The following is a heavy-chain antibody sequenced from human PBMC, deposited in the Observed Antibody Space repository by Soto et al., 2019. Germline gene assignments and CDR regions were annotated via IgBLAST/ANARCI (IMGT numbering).Heavy chain of an antibody. CDR2: ISYDGSNK. CDR1: GFTFSSYG. V-gene: IGHV3-30*18. D-gene: IGHD6-19*01. Sequence: GGSLRLSCAASGFTFSSYGMHWVRQAPGKGLEWVAVISYDGSNKYYADSVKGRFTISRDNSKNTLYLQMNSLRAEDTAVYYCAKDKGQWPLNLMDVWGQGTTVTVSS. CDR3: AKDKGQWPLNLMDV. J-gene: IGHJ6*02.